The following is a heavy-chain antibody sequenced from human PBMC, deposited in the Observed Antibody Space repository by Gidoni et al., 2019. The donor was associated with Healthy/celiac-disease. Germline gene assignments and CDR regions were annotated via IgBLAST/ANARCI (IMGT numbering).Heavy chain of an antibody. CDR1: GYTFTSYY. V-gene: IGHV1-46*01. Sequence: QVQLVQSGAVGKKPGASVKVSCKASGYTFTSYYMHWVRQAPGQGLEWMGIINPSGGSTSYAQKFQGRVTMTRDTSTSTGYMELSSLRSEDTAVYYCASNRIAAAGTLDYWGQGTLVTVPS. CDR3: ASNRIAAAGTLDY. J-gene: IGHJ4*02. D-gene: IGHD6-13*01. CDR2: INPSGGST.